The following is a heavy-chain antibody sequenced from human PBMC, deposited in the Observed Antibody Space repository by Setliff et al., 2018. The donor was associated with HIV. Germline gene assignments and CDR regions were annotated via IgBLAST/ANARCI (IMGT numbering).Heavy chain of an antibody. D-gene: IGHD5-18*01. CDR1: NGSFSGYY. CDR2: INDSGST. Sequence: PSETLSLTCAVYNGSFSGYYWTWIRQPPGKGLEWIGEINDSGSTNYSPSLKSRVTISVDASRNQFSLRLSSVTAADTAVYYCAAWGSRYSYAPYFFDSWGQGTLVTVSS. CDR3: AAWGSRYSYAPYFFDS. V-gene: IGHV4-34*01. J-gene: IGHJ4*02.